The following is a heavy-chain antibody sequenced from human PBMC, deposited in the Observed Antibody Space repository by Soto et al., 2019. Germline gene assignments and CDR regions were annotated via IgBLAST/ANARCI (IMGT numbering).Heavy chain of an antibody. V-gene: IGHV3-48*02. Sequence: PGGSLRLSCAASGFTFSSYGMNWCRQAPGKGLEWVSYISSGSSTIYYADSVKGRFTISRDNAKNSLYLQMNSLRDEDTAVYYCARDVGYYYDSSGYYRFDYCGQGTLVTVSS. CDR1: GFTFSSYG. J-gene: IGHJ4*02. D-gene: IGHD3-22*01. CDR3: ARDVGYYYDSSGYYRFDY. CDR2: ISSGSSTI.